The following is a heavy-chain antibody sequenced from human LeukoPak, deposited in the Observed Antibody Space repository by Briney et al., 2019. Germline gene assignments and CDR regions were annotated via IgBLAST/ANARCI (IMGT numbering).Heavy chain of an antibody. D-gene: IGHD6-13*01. Sequence: GGSLRLSCAASGFTFGSYAMSWVRQAPGKGLEWVSAISGSGGSTYYADSVKGRFTISRDNSKNTLYLQMNSLRAEDTAVYYCAKDYARIAAAGTYFQHWGQGTLVTVSS. CDR3: AKDYARIAAAGTYFQH. V-gene: IGHV3-23*01. CDR1: GFTFGSYA. CDR2: ISGSGGST. J-gene: IGHJ1*01.